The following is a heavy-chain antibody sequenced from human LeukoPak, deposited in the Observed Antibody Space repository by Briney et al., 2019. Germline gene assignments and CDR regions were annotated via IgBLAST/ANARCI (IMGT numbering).Heavy chain of an antibody. CDR2: IIPILGIA. CDR3: ARLCSGGSCYWGEDY. V-gene: IGHV1-69*02. CDR1: GYTFTSYY. Sequence: SVKVSCKASGYTFTSYYMHWVRQAPGQGLEWMGRIIPILGIANYAQKFQGRVTITADKSTSTAYMELSSLRSEDTAVYYCARLCSGGSCYWGEDYWGQGTLVTVSS. J-gene: IGHJ4*02. D-gene: IGHD2-15*01.